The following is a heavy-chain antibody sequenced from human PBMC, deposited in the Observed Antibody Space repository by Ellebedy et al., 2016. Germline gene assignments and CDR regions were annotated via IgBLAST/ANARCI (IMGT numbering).Heavy chain of an antibody. CDR1: GFTYTKYS. J-gene: IGHJ4*02. D-gene: IGHD2-15*01. CDR2: ISLTGTI. Sequence: GESLKISCAASGFTYTKYSMNWVRQAPGKGLEWVSYISLTGTIYYADSVKDRFTISRDTDKNSLYLQMNSLRDEDTAVYYCARSVGPLDYWGQGTLVTVSS. V-gene: IGHV3-48*02. CDR3: ARSVGPLDY.